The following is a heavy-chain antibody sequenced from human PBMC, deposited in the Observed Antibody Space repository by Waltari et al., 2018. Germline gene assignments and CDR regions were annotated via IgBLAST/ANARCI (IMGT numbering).Heavy chain of an antibody. D-gene: IGHD3-22*01. CDR2: IRWNSGSI. V-gene: IGHV3-9*01. CDR1: GFTFDDYA. Sequence: EVQLVESGGGLVQPGRSLRLSCAASGFTFDDYAMHWVRQAPGEGLEWVAGIRWNSGSIGYADSVKGRFTISRDNAKNSLYLQMNSLRAEDTALYYCAKSPYDSSGYPDYWGQGTLVTVSS. CDR3: AKSPYDSSGYPDY. J-gene: IGHJ4*02.